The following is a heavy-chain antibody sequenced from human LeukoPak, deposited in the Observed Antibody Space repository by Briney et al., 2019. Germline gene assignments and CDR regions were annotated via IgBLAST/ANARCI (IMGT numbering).Heavy chain of an antibody. CDR2: TKPDGSAE. CDR3: ARDGGLHTNFDY. CDR1: GLTFSDAL. Sequence: TGGSLRLSCVLSGLTFSDALMSWVRQAPGKGLEWVANTKPDGSAEYYADSVRGRFTASRDNANNLLYLQMNRLRAEDTAVYYCARDGGLHTNFDYWGQGTLLTVSS. D-gene: IGHD2-15*01. V-gene: IGHV3-7*01. J-gene: IGHJ4*02.